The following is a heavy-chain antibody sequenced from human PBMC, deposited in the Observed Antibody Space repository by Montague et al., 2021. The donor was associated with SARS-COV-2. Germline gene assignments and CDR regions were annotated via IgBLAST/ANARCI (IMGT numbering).Heavy chain of an antibody. CDR3: ASQVPDFWHGIDY. CDR1: GGSISSYY. V-gene: IGHV4-59*13. J-gene: IGHJ4*02. Sequence: SETLSLTCTVSGGSISSYYWSWIRQPPGKGLVWIGYIYYSGSTNYNPSLRSRVTISVDTSKNQFSLKLSSVTAADTAVYYCASQVPDFWHGIDYWGQGTLVTVSS. D-gene: IGHD3-3*01. CDR2: IYYSGST.